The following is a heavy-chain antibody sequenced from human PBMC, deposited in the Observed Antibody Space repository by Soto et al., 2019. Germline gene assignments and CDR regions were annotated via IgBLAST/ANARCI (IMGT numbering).Heavy chain of an antibody. D-gene: IGHD4-4*01. CDR1: GGSISNYY. CDR3: ARPPTL. J-gene: IGHJ4*02. Sequence: QVQLQESGPGLVKPSETLSLTCTVSGGSISNYYWSWIRQPPGKGLEWIGYIYSSGTTNYNPSLKSRVAISLDTSKNQFSLKLXSVTAADTAVYYCARPPTLWGQGTLVTVSS. V-gene: IGHV4-59*01. CDR2: IYSSGTT.